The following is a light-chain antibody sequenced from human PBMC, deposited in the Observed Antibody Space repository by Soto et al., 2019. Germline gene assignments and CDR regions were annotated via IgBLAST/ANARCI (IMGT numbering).Light chain of an antibody. CDR2: SAS. CDR1: HGVSSS. J-gene: IGKJ1*01. V-gene: IGKV3-15*01. Sequence: EIVMTQSPATLSLSPGERTTLSCWASHGVSSSLAWYQHKPGQAPRLLIYSASIRATGIPARFSGSGSGTNFTLTISSLQSEDFAIYYCHQYNNWPRTFGQGTKVEIK. CDR3: HQYNNWPRT.